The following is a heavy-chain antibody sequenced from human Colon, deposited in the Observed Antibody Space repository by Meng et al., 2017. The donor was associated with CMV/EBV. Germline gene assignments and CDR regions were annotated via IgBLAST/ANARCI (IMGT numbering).Heavy chain of an antibody. CDR2: IKTLSDGATT. CDR1: GFTLTAAY. CDR3: ARDLDY. J-gene: IGHJ4*02. Sequence: GGSLRLSCAASGFTLTAAYIHWVRQTPEKGLEWVGRIKTLSDGATTDFAASVKGRFSMSVGASENTLFLQMNSLRVEDTAVYYCARDLDYWGQGTLVTVSS. V-gene: IGHV3-15*01.